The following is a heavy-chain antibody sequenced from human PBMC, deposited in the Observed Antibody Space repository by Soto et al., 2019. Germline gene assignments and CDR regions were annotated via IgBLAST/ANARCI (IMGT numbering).Heavy chain of an antibody. J-gene: IGHJ5*02. D-gene: IGHD4-17*01. CDR1: GYTITSYA. Sequence: QVQLVQSGAEVKKPGASVKVSCKASGYTITSYAMHWVRQAPGQRLEWMGWINAGNGNTKYSQKFQGRVTITRDTSASTAYMELSSLRSEVTAVYYCARADIDFGDYLTDWFDPWGHGTLVTVSS. CDR2: INAGNGNT. V-gene: IGHV1-3*01. CDR3: ARADIDFGDYLTDWFDP.